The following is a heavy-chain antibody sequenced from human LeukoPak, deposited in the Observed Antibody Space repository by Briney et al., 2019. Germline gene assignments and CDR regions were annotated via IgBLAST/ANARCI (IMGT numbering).Heavy chain of an antibody. D-gene: IGHD1-26*01. V-gene: IGHV6-1*01. CDR3: ARNSADLDY. CDR2: TYYRSKWNN. J-gene: IGHJ4*02. Sequence: QTLSLTCAISGDSVSSKSSAWNWIRQSPSRGLEWLGRTYYRSKWNNHYAVFVKSRITINADTSKNQFSLQLNSVTPEDTAVYYCARNSADLDYWGRGILVTVSS. CDR1: GDSVSSKSSA.